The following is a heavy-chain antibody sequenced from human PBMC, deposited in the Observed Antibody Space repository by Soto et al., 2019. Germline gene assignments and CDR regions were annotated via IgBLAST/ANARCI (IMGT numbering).Heavy chain of an antibody. CDR1: GFTFSSYS. Sequence: GGSLRLSCAASGFTFSSYSMNWVRQAPGKGLEWVSYISSTGTIYYADSVKGRFTISRDSAKNSLYLQMNSLRAEDTAVYYCARDRPYLDARFDCWGQGTLVTVSS. CDR3: ARDRPYLDARFDC. J-gene: IGHJ4*02. CDR2: ISSTGTI. D-gene: IGHD3-9*01. V-gene: IGHV3-48*01.